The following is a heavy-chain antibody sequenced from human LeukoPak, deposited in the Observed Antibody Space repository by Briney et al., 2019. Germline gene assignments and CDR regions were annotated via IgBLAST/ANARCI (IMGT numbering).Heavy chain of an antibody. Sequence: ASVKVSCKASGGTFSSYAISWVRQAPGQGLEWMGGIIPIFGTANYAQKFQGRVTITADESTSTAYMELSSLRSEDTAVYYCARDLRITIFGVVIKDNWFDPWGQGTLVTVSS. CDR2: IIPIFGTA. CDR1: GGTFSSYA. J-gene: IGHJ5*02. D-gene: IGHD3-3*01. CDR3: ARDLRITIFGVVIKDNWFDP. V-gene: IGHV1-69*13.